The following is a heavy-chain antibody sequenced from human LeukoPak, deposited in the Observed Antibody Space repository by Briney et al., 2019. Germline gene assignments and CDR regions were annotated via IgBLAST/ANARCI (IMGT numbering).Heavy chain of an antibody. CDR1: GFTFSSYG. D-gene: IGHD5-18*01. CDR3: ATTWIQLSSGY. V-gene: IGHV3-30*03. CDR2: ISYEGNNK. Sequence: GGSLRLSCAVSGFTFSSYGMHSVRQATGKGLEGVAVISYEGNNKYYADSVKSRFTISRDNSKNTLYLQMNSPRAEDTAVYYCATTWIQLSSGYWGQGTLVTVSS. J-gene: IGHJ4*02.